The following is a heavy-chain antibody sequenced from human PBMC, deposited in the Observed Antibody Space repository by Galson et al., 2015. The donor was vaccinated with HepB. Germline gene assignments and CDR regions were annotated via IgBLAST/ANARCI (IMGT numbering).Heavy chain of an antibody. D-gene: IGHD5-24*01. CDR1: GFTFSSYA. J-gene: IGHJ4*02. Sequence: SLRLSCAASGFTFSSYAMHWVRQAPGKGLEYVSAISSNGGSTYYADSVKGRFTISRDNSKNTLYLQMSSLRAEDTAVYYCVKRGGYKNFDYWGQGTLVTVSS. CDR3: VKRGGYKNFDY. V-gene: IGHV3-64D*06. CDR2: ISSNGGST.